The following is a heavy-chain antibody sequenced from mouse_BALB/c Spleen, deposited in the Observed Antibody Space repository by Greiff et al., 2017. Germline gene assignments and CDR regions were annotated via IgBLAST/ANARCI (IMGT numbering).Heavy chain of an antibody. Sequence: VQLQQSGPELVKPGASVKMSCKASGYTFTSYVMHWVKQKPGQGLEWIGYINPYNDGTKYNEKFKGKATLTSDKSSSTAYMELSSLTSEDSAVYYCATITTVVADYAMDYWGQGTSVTVSS. CDR2: INPYNDGT. D-gene: IGHD1-1*01. V-gene: IGHV1-14*01. CDR1: GYTFTSYV. CDR3: ATITTVVADYAMDY. J-gene: IGHJ4*01.